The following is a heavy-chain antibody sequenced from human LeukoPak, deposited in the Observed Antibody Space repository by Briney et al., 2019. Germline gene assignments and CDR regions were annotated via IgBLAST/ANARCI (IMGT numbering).Heavy chain of an antibody. J-gene: IGHJ3*02. CDR1: GGSFSGYY. CDR3: AKSNGYGLVDI. D-gene: IGHD3-10*01. CDR2: INHSGST. Sequence: SETLSLTCAVYGGSFSGYYWSWIRQPPGKGLEWIGEINHSGSTNYNPSLKSRVTISVDTSKNQFSLRLTSVTAADTAVYYCAKSNGYGLVDIWGQGTMVTVSS. V-gene: IGHV4-34*01.